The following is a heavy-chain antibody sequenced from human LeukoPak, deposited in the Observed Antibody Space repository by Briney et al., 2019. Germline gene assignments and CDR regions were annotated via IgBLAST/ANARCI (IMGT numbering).Heavy chain of an antibody. CDR2: INHSGGT. D-gene: IGHD3-10*01. CDR1: GGSFSGYY. V-gene: IGHV4-34*01. CDR3: ARARRNYYGSGSSPPDP. J-gene: IGHJ5*02. Sequence: SETLSFTCAVYGGSFSGYYWSWIRQPPGKGLEWIGEINHSGGTNYNPSLKSRVTISVDTSKNQFSLKLSSVTAADTAVYYCARARRNYYGSGSSPPDPWGQGTLVTVSS.